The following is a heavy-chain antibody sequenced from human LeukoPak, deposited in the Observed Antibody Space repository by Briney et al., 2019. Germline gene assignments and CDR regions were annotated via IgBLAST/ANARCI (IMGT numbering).Heavy chain of an antibody. D-gene: IGHD4-11*01. Sequence: PGGSLRLSCAASGFPFTSYSMNWVRQAPGKGLEWVSYISSSTSAIYYAESVKGRFTISRDNTKNSVYLQMNSLRAEDTAVYYCAKGHLMTTVMYYFDYWGQGTLVTVSS. CDR3: AKGHLMTTVMYYFDY. J-gene: IGHJ4*02. V-gene: IGHV3-48*04. CDR2: ISSSTSAI. CDR1: GFPFTSYS.